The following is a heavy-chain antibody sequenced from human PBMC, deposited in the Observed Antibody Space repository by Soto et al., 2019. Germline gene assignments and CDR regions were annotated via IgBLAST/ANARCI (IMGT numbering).Heavy chain of an antibody. D-gene: IGHD3-22*01. CDR1: GFTFSSYG. J-gene: IGHJ4*02. Sequence: PGGSLRLSCAASGFTFSSYGMHWFRQAPGKGLEWVAVIWYDGSNKYYADSVKGRFTISRDNSKNTLYLQMNSLRAEDTAVYYCARAVDDSSGYYLNVDSCGQGTPVTVPS. CDR3: ARAVDDSSGYYLNVDS. CDR2: IWYDGSNK. V-gene: IGHV3-33*01.